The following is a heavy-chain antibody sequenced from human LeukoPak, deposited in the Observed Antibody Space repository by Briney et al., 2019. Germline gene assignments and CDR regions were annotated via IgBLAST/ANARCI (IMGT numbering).Heavy chain of an antibody. CDR3: AKDELAITTRGVLDYFAY. V-gene: IGHV3-23*01. D-gene: IGHD3-16*02. CDR2: ISGSGGST. Sequence: GGSLRLSCAASGFTFSSYAMSWVRQAPGKGLEWVSAISGSGGSTYYADSVKGRFTISRDNSKNTLYLQLNSLRAEDTAPYYCAKDELAITTRGVLDYFAYWGQGTLVTVSS. J-gene: IGHJ4*02. CDR1: GFTFSSYA.